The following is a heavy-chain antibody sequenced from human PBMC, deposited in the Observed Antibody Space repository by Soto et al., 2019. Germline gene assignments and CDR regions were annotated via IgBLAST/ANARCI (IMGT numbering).Heavy chain of an antibody. CDR2: ISYDGSNK. J-gene: IGHJ4*02. D-gene: IGHD5-18*01. CDR3: ARDILGDTAMVGISDY. V-gene: IGHV3-30-3*01. Sequence: QVQLVESGGGVVQPGRSLRLSCAASGFTFSSYAMHWVRQAPGKGLEWVAVISYDGSNKYYADSVKGRFTISRDNSKNTLYLQMNSRRAEDTAVYYCARDILGDTAMVGISDYWGQGTLVTVSS. CDR1: GFTFSSYA.